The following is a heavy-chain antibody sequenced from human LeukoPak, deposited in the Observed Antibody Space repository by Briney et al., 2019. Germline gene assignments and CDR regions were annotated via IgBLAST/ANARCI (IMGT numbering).Heavy chain of an antibody. CDR2: INPSDGST. D-gene: IGHD5-24*01. CDR3: ASDVAREFDH. CDR1: GHIFISYY. V-gene: IGHV1-46*01. J-gene: IGHJ4*02. Sequence: GASVKVSCKASGHIFISYYVHWVRQAPGQGLEWMGVINPSDGSTNYAQKLQGRVTMTRDTSATTLYLDLSGLTFEDTAVYYCASDVAREFDHWGQGTLVTVSS.